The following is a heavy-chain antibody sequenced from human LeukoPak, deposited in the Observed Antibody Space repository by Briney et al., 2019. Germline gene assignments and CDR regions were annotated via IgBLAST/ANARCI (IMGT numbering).Heavy chain of an antibody. J-gene: IGHJ5*02. CDR2: ISGSGGST. Sequence: GGSLRLSCAASGFTFSSYPMSWVRQAPGKGLEWVSAISGSGGSTYYADSVKGRFTISRDNSKNTLYLQMNSLRAEDTAVYYCASTLTGYCSSTSCSGWFDPWGQGTLVTVSS. D-gene: IGHD2-2*01. V-gene: IGHV3-23*01. CDR3: ASTLTGYCSSTSCSGWFDP. CDR1: GFTFSSYP.